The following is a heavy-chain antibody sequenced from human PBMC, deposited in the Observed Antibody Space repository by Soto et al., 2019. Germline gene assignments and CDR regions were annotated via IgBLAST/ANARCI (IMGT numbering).Heavy chain of an antibody. J-gene: IGHJ6*02. D-gene: IGHD3-10*01. Sequence: SLRLSCAASGFTFDDYAMHWVRQAPGKGLEWVSLISWDGGSTYYADSVKGRFTISRDNSKNSLYLQMNSLRAEDTALYYCAKSSLYGSGGMDVWGQGTTVTVSS. CDR2: ISWDGGST. V-gene: IGHV3-43D*04. CDR3: AKSSLYGSGGMDV. CDR1: GFTFDDYA.